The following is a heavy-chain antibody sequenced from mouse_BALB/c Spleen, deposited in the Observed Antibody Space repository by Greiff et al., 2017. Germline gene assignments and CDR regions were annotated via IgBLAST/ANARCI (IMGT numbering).Heavy chain of an antibody. CDR3: ARDHYYGSSRYAMDY. CDR1: GFTFSSYA. Sequence: EVKVVESGGGLVKPGGSLKLSCAASGFTFSSYAMSWVRQSPEKRLEWVAEISSGGSYTYYPDTVTGRFTISRDNAKNTLYLEMSSLRSEDTAMYYCARDHYYGSSRYAMDYWGQGTSVTVSS. J-gene: IGHJ4*01. D-gene: IGHD1-1*01. V-gene: IGHV5-9-4*01. CDR2: ISSGGSYT.